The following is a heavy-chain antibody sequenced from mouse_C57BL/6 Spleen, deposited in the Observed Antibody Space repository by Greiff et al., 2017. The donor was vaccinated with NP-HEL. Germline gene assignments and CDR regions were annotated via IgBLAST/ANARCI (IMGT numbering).Heavy chain of an antibody. CDR2: INPSNGGT. J-gene: IGHJ4*01. CDR1: GYTFTSYW. CDR3: AGDYYGSSYNYAMDY. D-gene: IGHD1-1*01. V-gene: IGHV1-53*01. Sequence: QVQLQQPGTELVKPGASVKLSCKASGYTFTSYWMHWVKQRPGQGLEWIGNINPSNGGTNYNEKFKSKATLTVDKSSSTAYMQLSSLTSEDSAVYYGAGDYYGSSYNYAMDYWGQGTSVTVSS.